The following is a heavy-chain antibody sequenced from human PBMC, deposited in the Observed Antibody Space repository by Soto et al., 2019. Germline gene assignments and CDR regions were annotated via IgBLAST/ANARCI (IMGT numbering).Heavy chain of an antibody. V-gene: IGHV2-5*02. CDR1: GFSLTTSGVG. Sequence: QITLNESGPTQVKPRQTLTLTCTFSGFSLTTSGVGVGWIRQSPGKAPEWLASIYWDVDKRYSPSLKSRLTITKDTSKNQVVLTMADLDPADTATYYCAHRVLRTVFGLVTTTAIYFDFWGQGTPVAVSS. CDR2: IYWDVDK. D-gene: IGHD3-3*01. CDR3: AHRVLRTVFGLVTTTAIYFDF. J-gene: IGHJ4*02.